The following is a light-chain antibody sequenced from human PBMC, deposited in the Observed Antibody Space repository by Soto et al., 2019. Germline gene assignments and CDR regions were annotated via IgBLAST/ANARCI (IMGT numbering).Light chain of an antibody. CDR1: QSISDT. V-gene: IGKV3-15*01. J-gene: IGKJ1*01. CDR2: GAS. CDR3: QQYNNWPWT. Sequence: EIGMTQSPATLSVSPGGRATLSCGASQSISDTLAWYQQKTGQAPRLLIYGASTRAPGFPARFSGSESGTDFNLTISSLQSEDFAVYYCQQYNNWPWTFGQGTKVDI.